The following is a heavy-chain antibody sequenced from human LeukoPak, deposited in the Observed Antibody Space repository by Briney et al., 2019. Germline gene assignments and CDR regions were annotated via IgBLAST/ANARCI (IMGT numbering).Heavy chain of an antibody. CDR3: ATGPLGLNDY. D-gene: IGHD4/OR15-4a*01. CDR1: GYTLTELS. Sequence: ASVTVSCKVSGYTLTELSMHWVRQAPGKGLEWMGGFDPEDGETIYAQKFQGRVTMTEDTSTDAAYMELSSLRSEDTAVYYCATGPLGLNDYWGQGTLVTVSS. CDR2: FDPEDGET. J-gene: IGHJ4*02. V-gene: IGHV1-24*01.